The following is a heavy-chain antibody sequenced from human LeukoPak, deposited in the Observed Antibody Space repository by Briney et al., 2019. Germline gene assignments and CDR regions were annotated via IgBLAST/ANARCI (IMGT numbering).Heavy chain of an antibody. CDR3: ARDRLVGAGQFDY. CDR1: GFTLNRYW. D-gene: IGHD2-15*01. J-gene: IGHJ4*02. Sequence: GGSLRLSCAASGFTLNRYWMSWVRQAPGKGLEWVAVIWYDGSNKYYADSVKGRFTISRDNSKNTLYLQMNSLRAEDTAVYYCARDRLVGAGQFDYWGQGTLVTVSS. CDR2: IWYDGSNK. V-gene: IGHV3-33*08.